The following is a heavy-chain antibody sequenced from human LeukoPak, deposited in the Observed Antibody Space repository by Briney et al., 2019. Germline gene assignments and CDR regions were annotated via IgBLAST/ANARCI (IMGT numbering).Heavy chain of an antibody. J-gene: IGHJ4*02. D-gene: IGHD4-17*01. V-gene: IGHV4-38-2*01. Sequence: SETLSLTCAVSGYSISSGYYWGWIRQPPGKGLEWIGSIYHSGSTYYNPSLKSRVTISVDTSKNQFSLKLSSVTAADTAVYYCARLSRGGGDYGYWGQGTLVTVSS. CDR1: GYSISSGYY. CDR3: ARLSRGGGDYGY. CDR2: IYHSGST.